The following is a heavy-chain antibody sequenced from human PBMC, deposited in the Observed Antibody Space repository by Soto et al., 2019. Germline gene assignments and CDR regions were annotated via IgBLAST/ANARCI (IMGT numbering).Heavy chain of an antibody. CDR2: ISGSGGST. V-gene: IGHV3-23*01. CDR3: VSDTRFEGKCCS. J-gene: IGHJ1*01. D-gene: IGHD3-16*01. CDR1: GFTFSSYA. Sequence: EVQLLESGGGLVQPGGSLRLSCAASGFTFSSYAMSWVRQAPGKGLGWVSAISGSGGSTYYGDSVKGRFTFSRDSCKKTLYLQMNGLSVEGTGVYYCVSDTRFEGKCCSWGEGTLVTV.